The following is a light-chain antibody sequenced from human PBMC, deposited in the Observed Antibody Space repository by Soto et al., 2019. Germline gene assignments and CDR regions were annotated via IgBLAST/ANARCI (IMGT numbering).Light chain of an antibody. Sequence: QSVVTQPPSASGAPGQWVTISCSGSRSNIVSHYISWYQHLPGTAPKLLIYKDSQRPSGVPDRFSGSKSGTSASLAIGGLRSEDEGSYYCATWDDSLGRRVLFGGGTKLTVL. CDR2: KDS. J-gene: IGLJ3*02. CDR1: RSNIVSHY. CDR3: ATWDDSLGRRVL. V-gene: IGLV1-47*01.